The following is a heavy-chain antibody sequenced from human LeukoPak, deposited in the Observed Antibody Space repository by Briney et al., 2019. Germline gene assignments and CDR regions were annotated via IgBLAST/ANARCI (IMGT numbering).Heavy chain of an antibody. V-gene: IGHV4-59*11. CDR1: GGSITSHS. J-gene: IGHJ5*02. CDR2: VFYSGHT. CDR3: ARDTDRRSSPGSWFDP. D-gene: IGHD2-15*01. Sequence: SETLSLTCTVSGGSITSHSWSWIRQPPGKGLEWIGYVFYSGHTNYNPSLRSRITISVDTSKTQFPLRLTSVTAADTAVYYCARDTDRRSSPGSWFDPWGQGTLVTVSS.